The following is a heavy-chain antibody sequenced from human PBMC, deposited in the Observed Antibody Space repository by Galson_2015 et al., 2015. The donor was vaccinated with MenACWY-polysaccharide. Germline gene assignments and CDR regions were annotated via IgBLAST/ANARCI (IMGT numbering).Heavy chain of an antibody. CDR1: GYPFSCFG. J-gene: IGHJ4*02. CDR3: ARGPMYSGGYFAADY. D-gene: IGHD1-26*01. CDR2: ISAYNGNT. V-gene: IGHV1-18*01. Sequence: SVKDSFKASGYPFSCFGFSWVRQAPGQGLEWMGWISAYNGNTNYAQKLQGRVTMTTDTSTSTAYMELRSLRPDDTAVYYCARGPMYSGGYFAADYWGQGTLVTVSS.